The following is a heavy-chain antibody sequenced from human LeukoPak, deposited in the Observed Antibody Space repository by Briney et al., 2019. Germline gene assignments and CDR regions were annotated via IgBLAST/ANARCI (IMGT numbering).Heavy chain of an antibody. J-gene: IGHJ2*01. CDR2: IIPIFGTA. CDR1: GYTFTGYF. V-gene: IGHV1-69*13. D-gene: IGHD3-22*01. CDR3: ARDLHLLQLDL. Sequence: SLKVSCKASGYTFTGYFLHWVRQAPGQGLEWMGGIIPIFGTANYAQKFQGRVTITADESTSTAYMELSSLRSEDTAVYYCARDLHLLQLDLGGRGTLVTVSA.